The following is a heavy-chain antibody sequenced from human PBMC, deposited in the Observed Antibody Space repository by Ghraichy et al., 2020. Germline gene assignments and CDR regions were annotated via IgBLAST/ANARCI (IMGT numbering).Heavy chain of an antibody. CDR1: GGSFSGYY. J-gene: IGHJ4*02. CDR2: INHSGST. V-gene: IGHV4-34*01. CDR3: ARGTYDLRPFDY. D-gene: IGHD5-12*01. Sequence: ESLNISCAVYGGSFSGYYWSWIRQPPGKGLEWIGEINHSGSTNYNPSLKSRVTISVDTSKNQFSLKLSSVTAADTAVYYCARGTYDLRPFDYWGQGTLVTVSS.